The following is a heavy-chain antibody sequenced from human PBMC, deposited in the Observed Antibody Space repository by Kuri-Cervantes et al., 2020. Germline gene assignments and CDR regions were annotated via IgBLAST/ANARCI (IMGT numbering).Heavy chain of an antibody. CDR3: AREGPPLYSDAFDI. J-gene: IGHJ3*02. CDR1: GFTFSSYS. D-gene: IGHD2-8*01. Sequence: GESLKISCAASGFTFSSYSMNWVRQAPGKGLEWVAVISYDGSNKYYADSVKGRFTISRDNSKNTLYLQMNSLRAEDTAVYYCAREGPPLYSDAFDIWGQGTMVTVSS. V-gene: IGHV3-30*03. CDR2: ISYDGSNK.